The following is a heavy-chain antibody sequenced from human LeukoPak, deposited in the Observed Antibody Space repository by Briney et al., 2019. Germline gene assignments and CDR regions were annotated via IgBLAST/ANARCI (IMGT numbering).Heavy chain of an antibody. J-gene: IGHJ5*02. CDR2: IYYSGST. CDR3: ARVIGDYGGNGNWFDP. V-gene: IGHV4-59*01. CDR1: GYSISSNYY. Sequence: KASETLSLTCTVSGYSISSNYYWGWFRQPPGRGLEWIGYIYYSGSTNYNPSLKSRVTISVDTSKNQFSLKLSSVTAADTAVYYCARVIGDYGGNGNWFDPWGQGTLVTVSS. D-gene: IGHD4-23*01.